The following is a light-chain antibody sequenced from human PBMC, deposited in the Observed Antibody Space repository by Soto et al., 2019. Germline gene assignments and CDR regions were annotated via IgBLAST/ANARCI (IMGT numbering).Light chain of an antibody. J-gene: IGKJ1*01. CDR1: RSVLYKSNNKNH. Sequence: DIVMTQSPDSLAVSLGERATMNCKCSRSVLYKSNNKNHLAWYQQKPGQPPQLIIYWASTRESGVPERFSGSGSGTEFTLTISSLQSEDFAEYHCQQYNNWPQTFGRGTKVDIK. V-gene: IGKV4-1*01. CDR2: WAS. CDR3: QQYNNWPQT.